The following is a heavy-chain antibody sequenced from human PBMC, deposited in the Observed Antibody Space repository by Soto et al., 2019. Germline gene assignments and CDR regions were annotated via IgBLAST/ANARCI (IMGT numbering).Heavy chain of an antibody. CDR1: GYRFTSYW. J-gene: IGHJ6*02. Sequence: PGESLKISCKGSGYRFTSYWIGWLRQMPGKGLEWMGIIYPGDSDTRTSPSFQGQVTISADKSISTAYLQWSSLKASATAMYYCTGGGVRGVITRTRDYNGIDVWGQGTTVTVSS. CDR2: IYPGDSDT. V-gene: IGHV5-51*01. D-gene: IGHD3-10*01. CDR3: TGGGVRGVITRTRDYNGIDV.